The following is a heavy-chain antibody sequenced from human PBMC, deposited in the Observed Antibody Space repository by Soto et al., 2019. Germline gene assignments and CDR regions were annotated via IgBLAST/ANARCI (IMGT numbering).Heavy chain of an antibody. V-gene: IGHV3-74*01. Sequence: EVQLVESGGGLVQPGGSLRLSCAASGFTFSRFWMHWVRQAPGKGLVWVSRINTDGSSTTYADSVKGRFTISRDNAKNTLYLQMYSLRAEDTGVYYCTRDPGAYSSTWSFYFDSWGQGTLVTVSS. CDR3: TRDPGAYSSTWSFYFDS. J-gene: IGHJ4*02. CDR1: GFTFSRFW. D-gene: IGHD6-13*01. CDR2: INTDGSST.